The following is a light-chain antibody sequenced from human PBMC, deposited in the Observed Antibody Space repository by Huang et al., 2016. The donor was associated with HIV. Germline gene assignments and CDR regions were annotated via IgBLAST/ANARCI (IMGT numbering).Light chain of an antibody. CDR1: QSIGNT. V-gene: IGKV1-39*01. Sequence: DIQMTQSPSSLSASVGDTVTITCRASQSIGNTVHWYQQKPGKAPNLLIYKASNLQGGGPSRFIGSGSGTDSTLTIRGLQPEDVAVNYCQQSDSSWWTFGQGTKVEI. CDR2: KAS. CDR3: QQSDSSWWT. J-gene: IGKJ1*01.